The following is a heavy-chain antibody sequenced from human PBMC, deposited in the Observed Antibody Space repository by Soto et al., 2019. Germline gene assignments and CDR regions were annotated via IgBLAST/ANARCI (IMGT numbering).Heavy chain of an antibody. Sequence: GGSLRLSCAASGFTFNSYAMHWVRQAPGKGLEWVAVISYDGSNKYYADSVKGRFTISRDNSKNTLYLQMNSLRAEDTAVYYCAREQWLVSFDYWGQGTLVTVSS. V-gene: IGHV3-30-3*01. CDR1: GFTFNSYA. D-gene: IGHD6-19*01. J-gene: IGHJ4*02. CDR3: AREQWLVSFDY. CDR2: ISYDGSNK.